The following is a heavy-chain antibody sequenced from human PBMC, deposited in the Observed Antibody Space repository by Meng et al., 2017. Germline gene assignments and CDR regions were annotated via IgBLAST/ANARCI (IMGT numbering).Heavy chain of an antibody. J-gene: IGHJ5*02. V-gene: IGHV4-30-4*01. Sequence: QVQLQESGPRLVRPSQTLSLTCTVSWASISSAVFWIWIRQPPGKDLEWIGYISYSGATHYNPSLKSRLTISVDTAKNQFSLSLSSVTAADTAVYYCARVVGDCASCYKGWFDPWGQGTLVTVSS. D-gene: IGHD2-2*02. CDR2: ISYSGAT. CDR1: WASISSAVF. CDR3: ARVVGDCASCYKGWFDP.